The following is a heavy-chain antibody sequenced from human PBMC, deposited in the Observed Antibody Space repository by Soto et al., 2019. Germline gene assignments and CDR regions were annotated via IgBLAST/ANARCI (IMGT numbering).Heavy chain of an antibody. J-gene: IGHJ4*02. CDR3: ARVEAAGTSIHY. Sequence: SETLSLTCTASGDSISSSHYYWAWIRQPPGKGLEWIGKINHSGSTNYNPSLKSRVTVSVDTSKNQFSLKLSSVTAADTAVYYCARVEAAGTSIHYWGQGTLVTVSS. CDR1: GDSISSSHYY. CDR2: INHSGST. V-gene: IGHV4-39*07. D-gene: IGHD6-13*01.